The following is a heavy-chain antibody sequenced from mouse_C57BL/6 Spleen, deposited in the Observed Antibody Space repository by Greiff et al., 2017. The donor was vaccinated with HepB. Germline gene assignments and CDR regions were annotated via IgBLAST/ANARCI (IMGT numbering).Heavy chain of an antibody. CDR2: ISDGGSYT. CDR1: GFTFSSYA. CDR3: AREGGKDYYFDY. J-gene: IGHJ2*01. V-gene: IGHV5-4*01. Sequence: DVMLVESGGGLVKPGGSLKLSCAASGFTFSSYAMSWVRQTPEKRLEWVATISDGGSYTYYPDNVKGRFTISRDNAKNNLYLQMSHLKSEDTAMYYCAREGGKDYYFDYWGQGTTLTVSS.